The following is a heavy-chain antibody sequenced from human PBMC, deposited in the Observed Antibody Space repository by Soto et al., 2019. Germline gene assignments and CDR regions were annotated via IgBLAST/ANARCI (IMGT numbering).Heavy chain of an antibody. J-gene: IGHJ4*02. Sequence: GSLILSCAASGFTFSNAWMIWVLQAPGKGLEWVGRIKSKTDGGTTDYAAPVKGRFTISRDDSKNTLYLQMNSLKTEDTAVYYCTTDGYDILTGYYTLGYWGQGTLVTVS. D-gene: IGHD3-9*01. CDR2: IKSKTDGGTT. CDR1: GFTFSNAW. CDR3: TTDGYDILTGYYTLGY. V-gene: IGHV3-15*01.